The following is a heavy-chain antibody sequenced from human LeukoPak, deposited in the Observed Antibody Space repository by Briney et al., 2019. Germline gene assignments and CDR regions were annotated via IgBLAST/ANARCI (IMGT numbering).Heavy chain of an antibody. CDR1: GSTSSSYT. CDR2: ISGSGGST. Sequence: GGSLRPSCAAAGSTSSSYTMSWVRLAAGKGLEWVSAISGSGGSTYYADSVKGRFTISRDNSKNTLYLQMNSLRAEDTAVYYCAKDLKAPPMWGVPAGPYYYYYYGMDVWGQGTTVTVSS. CDR3: AKDLKAPPMWGVPAGPYYYYYYGMDV. D-gene: IGHD2-2*01. J-gene: IGHJ6*02. V-gene: IGHV3-23*01.